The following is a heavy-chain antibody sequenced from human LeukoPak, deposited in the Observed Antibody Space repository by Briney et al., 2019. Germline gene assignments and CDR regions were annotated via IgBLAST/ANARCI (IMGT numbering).Heavy chain of an antibody. D-gene: IGHD6-25*01. CDR1: GYTFTGYY. Sequence: ASVKVSCKASGYTFTGYYMHWVRQAPGQGLEWMGWINPNSGGTNYAQKFQGRVTMTGDTSISTAYMELSRLRSDDTAVYYCARGLTRYSSAAIDYWGQGTLVTVSS. V-gene: IGHV1-2*02. CDR3: ARGLTRYSSAAIDY. CDR2: INPNSGGT. J-gene: IGHJ4*02.